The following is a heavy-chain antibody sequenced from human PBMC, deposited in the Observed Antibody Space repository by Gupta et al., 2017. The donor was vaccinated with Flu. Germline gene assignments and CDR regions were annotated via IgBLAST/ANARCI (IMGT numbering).Heavy chain of an antibody. CDR1: GGAVNTSTHY. CDR2: VYHRGTT. CDR3: IGFCSSTSCPRNTFDI. D-gene: IGHD2-2*01. Sequence: QVQLQESGPGLVKPSETLSLTCNVSGGAVNTSTHYWGYVRQPPGKGLEWIGSVYHRGTTYYNPSLKSRVTISLDMSNNHFSLRLSSVTAADTAVYFCIGFCSSTSCPRNTFDIWGHGTMVTVSS. V-gene: IGHV4-39*02. J-gene: IGHJ3*02.